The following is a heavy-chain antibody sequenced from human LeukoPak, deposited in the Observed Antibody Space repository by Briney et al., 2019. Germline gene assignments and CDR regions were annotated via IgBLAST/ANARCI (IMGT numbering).Heavy chain of an antibody. J-gene: IGHJ4*02. Sequence: SETLSLTCTVSGGSISSSSYYWGWIRQPPGKGLEWIGSIYYSGSTYYNPSLKSRVAISVDTSKNQFSLKLSSVTAADTAVYYCARGRNEYDLYYFDYWGQGTLVTVSS. D-gene: IGHD2/OR15-2a*01. V-gene: IGHV4-39*07. CDR1: GGSISSSSYY. CDR2: IYYSGST. CDR3: ARGRNEYDLYYFDY.